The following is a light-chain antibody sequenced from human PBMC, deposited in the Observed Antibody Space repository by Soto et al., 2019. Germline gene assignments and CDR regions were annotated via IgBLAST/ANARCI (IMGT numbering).Light chain of an antibody. J-gene: IGLJ2*01. Sequence: QLVLTQSPSASASLGASVKLTCTLSSGHSSYAIAWHRQQPEKGPRYLMKLNSDGSHSKGDGIPDRFSGSSSGAERYLTISCLQSEDEADYYCQTWGAGIVVFGGGTKLTVL. V-gene: IGLV4-69*01. CDR1: SGHSSYA. CDR3: QTWGAGIVV. CDR2: LNSDGSH.